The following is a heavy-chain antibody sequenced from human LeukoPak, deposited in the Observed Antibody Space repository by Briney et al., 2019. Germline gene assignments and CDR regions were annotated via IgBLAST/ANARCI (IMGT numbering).Heavy chain of an antibody. CDR3: ARDPVYCSSTSCYFGY. J-gene: IGHJ4*02. Sequence: GASVKVSCKASGYTFTSYGISWVRQAPGQGLEWMGWISAYNGNTNYAQKLQGRVTMTTDTSTSTAYMELRSLRSDDTAVYYCARDPVYCSSTSCYFGYWGQGTLVTVSS. CDR2: ISAYNGNT. CDR1: GYTFTSYG. V-gene: IGHV1-18*01. D-gene: IGHD2-2*01.